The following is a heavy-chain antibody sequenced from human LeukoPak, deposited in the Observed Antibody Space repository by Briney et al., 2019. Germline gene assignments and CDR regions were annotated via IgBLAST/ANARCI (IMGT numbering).Heavy chain of an antibody. CDR3: ARGENSKTYPVSGY. Sequence: PGKSLRLSCAASGFTFSTYGMHWVRQAPGKGLEWVAVISSDGSAKYYTDSVKGRFTIARDNAKNTLYLQMNSLRVEDTAVYYCARGENSKTYPVSGYWGQGTLVTVSS. J-gene: IGHJ4*02. V-gene: IGHV3-30*03. CDR1: GFTFSTYG. D-gene: IGHD4-11*01. CDR2: ISSDGSAK.